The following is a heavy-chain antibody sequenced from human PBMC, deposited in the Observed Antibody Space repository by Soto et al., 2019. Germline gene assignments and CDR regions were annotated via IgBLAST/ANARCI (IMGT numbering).Heavy chain of an antibody. Sequence: PGGSLRLSCAASGFTFSSYAMSWVRQAPGKGLVWVSRISSDGGSTNYADSVKGRFTILRDNSKNTLYLQMNSLRAEDTAVYYCARDNWNSNWGQGTLVTVSS. CDR1: GFTFSSYA. V-gene: IGHV3-74*01. J-gene: IGHJ4*02. D-gene: IGHD1-20*01. CDR2: ISSDGGST. CDR3: ARDNWNSN.